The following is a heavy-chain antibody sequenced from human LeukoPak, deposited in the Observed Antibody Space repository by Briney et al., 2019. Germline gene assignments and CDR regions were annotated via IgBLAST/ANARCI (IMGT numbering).Heavy chain of an antibody. CDR3: ARGITGTTHPSWYFDY. J-gene: IGHJ4*02. Sequence: PSETLSLTCTVSGGSISSSSYYWGWIRQPPGKGLEWIGSIYYSGSTYYNPSLKSRVTISVDRSKNQFSLKLSSVTAADTAVYYCARGITGTTHPSWYFDYWGQGTLVTVSS. V-gene: IGHV4-39*07. D-gene: IGHD1-7*01. CDR1: GGSISSSSYY. CDR2: IYYSGST.